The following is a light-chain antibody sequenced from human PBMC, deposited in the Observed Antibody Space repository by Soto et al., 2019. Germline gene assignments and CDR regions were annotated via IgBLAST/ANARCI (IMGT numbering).Light chain of an antibody. CDR1: SSDIGGFNY. CDR3: SSFTSISSVV. Sequence: QPVLTQPASVSGSPGQSITISCTGTSSDIGGFNYVSWYQQHPGRAPKLMIYDVSHRPSGVSNRFSGSKSGITASLTISGLQAEDEADYYCSSFTSISSVVFGGGTKVTVL. V-gene: IGLV2-14*03. J-gene: IGLJ2*01. CDR2: DVS.